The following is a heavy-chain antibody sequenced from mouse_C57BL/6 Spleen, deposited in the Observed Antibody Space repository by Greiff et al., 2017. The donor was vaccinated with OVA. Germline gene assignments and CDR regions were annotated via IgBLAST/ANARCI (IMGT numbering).Heavy chain of an antibody. CDR3: ARLGRDYAMDY. Sequence: EVQGVESGGGLVKPGGSLKLSCAASGFTFSSYAMSWVRQTPEKRLEWVATISDGGSYTYYPDNVKGRFTISRDNAKNNLYLQMSHLKSEDTAMYYCARLGRDYAMDYWGQGTSVTVSS. CDR1: GFTFSSYA. V-gene: IGHV5-4*01. J-gene: IGHJ4*01. D-gene: IGHD4-1*01. CDR2: ISDGGSYT.